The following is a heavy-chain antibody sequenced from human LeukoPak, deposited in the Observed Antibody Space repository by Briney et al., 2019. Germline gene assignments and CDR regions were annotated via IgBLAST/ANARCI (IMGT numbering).Heavy chain of an antibody. CDR2: INPSGGST. CDR1: GYTFTSYY. D-gene: IGHD3-3*01. CDR3: ASLTIFGGPQPHNWFDP. Sequence: ASVKVSCKASGYTFTSYYMHWVRQAPGQGLEWMGIINPSGGSTSYAQKFQGRVTMTRDTSTSTVYMGLSSLRSEDTAVYYCASLTIFGGPQPHNWFDPWGQGTLVTVSS. J-gene: IGHJ5*02. V-gene: IGHV1-46*01.